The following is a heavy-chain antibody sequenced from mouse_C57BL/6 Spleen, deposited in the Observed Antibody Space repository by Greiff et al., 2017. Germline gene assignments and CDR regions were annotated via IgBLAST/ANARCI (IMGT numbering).Heavy chain of an antibody. D-gene: IGHD2-1*01. Sequence: EVQLVESGGGLVKPGGSLKLSCAASGFTFSSYAMSWVRQTPEKRLEWVATISAGGSYTYYPDKVKGRFTISRDNAKNNLYLQMSHLKSEDTAIYYCASARNDDYAMDYWGQGTSVTVSS. CDR3: ASARNDDYAMDY. J-gene: IGHJ4*01. V-gene: IGHV5-4*01. CDR2: ISAGGSYT. CDR1: GFTFSSYA.